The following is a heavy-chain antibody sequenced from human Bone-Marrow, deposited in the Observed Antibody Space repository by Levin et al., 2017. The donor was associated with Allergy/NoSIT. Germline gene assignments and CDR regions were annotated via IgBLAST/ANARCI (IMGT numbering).Heavy chain of an antibody. J-gene: IGHJ6*02. D-gene: IGHD2-2*01. Sequence: GESLKISCAASGFTFSSYSMNWVRQAPGKGLEWVSSISSSSSYIYYADSVKGRFTISRDNAKNSLYLQMNSLRAEDTAVYYCAREKGYCSSTSCYGEVQGPDVVDYYYYGMDVWGQGTTVTVSS. CDR1: GFTFSSYS. V-gene: IGHV3-21*01. CDR2: ISSSSSYI. CDR3: AREKGYCSSTSCYGEVQGPDVVDYYYYGMDV.